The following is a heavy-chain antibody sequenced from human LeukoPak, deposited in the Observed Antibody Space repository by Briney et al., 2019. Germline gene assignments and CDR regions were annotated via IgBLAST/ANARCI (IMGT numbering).Heavy chain of an antibody. CDR2: IYYSGST. Sequence: PETLSLTCTVSGGSISSYYWSWIRQPPGRGLEWIGYIYYSGSTNYNPSLKSRVTISVDTSKNQFSLKLSSVTAADTAEYYCARAAGGLLNNYYYYYMHVGGKGTTVTVSS. V-gene: IGHV4-59*08. CDR3: ARAAGGLLNNYYYYYMHV. CDR1: GGSISSYY. J-gene: IGHJ6*03. D-gene: IGHD2-21*02.